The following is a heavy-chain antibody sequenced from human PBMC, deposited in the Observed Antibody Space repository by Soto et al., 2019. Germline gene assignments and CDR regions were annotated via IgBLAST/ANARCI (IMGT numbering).Heavy chain of an antibody. D-gene: IGHD1-20*01. CDR1: GYTFINYG. J-gene: IGHJ3*02. CDR3: ARDGISGAEPFEI. Sequence: QVQLVQSGAEVKMPGASVKVSCKASGYTFINYGISWVRQAPGQGLEWMGWISAYNGNLNYAQKIQGRVTMTTNASTTTAYMELRSLRSDDTAVYYCARDGISGAEPFEIWGQGTMVTVSS. CDR2: ISAYNGNL. V-gene: IGHV1-18*01.